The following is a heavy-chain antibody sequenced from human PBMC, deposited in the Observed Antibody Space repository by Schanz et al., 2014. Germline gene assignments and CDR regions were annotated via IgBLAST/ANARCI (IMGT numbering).Heavy chain of an antibody. V-gene: IGHV1-2*06. D-gene: IGHD4-17*01. Sequence: QVQLVQSGAEVKKPGASVKVSCKASGYTFTDYYMHWVRQAPGQGLEWMGRINPNSGGTNFAQNFQGRVTMTRDTSITTAYMELGRLRSDDTAVYYCAIFANYGDYLGGYWGQGTLVTVSS. J-gene: IGHJ4*02. CDR1: GYTFTDYY. CDR3: AIFANYGDYLGGY. CDR2: INPNSGGT.